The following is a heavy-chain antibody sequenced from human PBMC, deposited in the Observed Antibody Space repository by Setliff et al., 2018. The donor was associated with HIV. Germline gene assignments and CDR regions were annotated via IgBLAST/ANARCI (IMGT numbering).Heavy chain of an antibody. CDR3: ARAGSNCTNGVCYGFDY. J-gene: IGHJ4*02. V-gene: IGHV4-61*09. CDR1: GGSISSGSYY. D-gene: IGHD2-8*01. Sequence: SETLSLTCTVSGGSISSGSYYWSWIRQPAGKGLEWIGHIYTSGSTNYNPSLRSRVTISVDTSKNQFSLKLSSVTAADTAVYYCARAGSNCTNGVCYGFDYWGQGTLVTVSS. CDR2: IYTSGST.